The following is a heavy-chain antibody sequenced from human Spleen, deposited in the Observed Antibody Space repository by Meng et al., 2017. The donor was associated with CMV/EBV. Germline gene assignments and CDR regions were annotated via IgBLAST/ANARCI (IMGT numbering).Heavy chain of an antibody. D-gene: IGHD2-21*02. CDR2: ISGNTGFI. Sequence: FLRLPFTASGFTFDDFAMHWVRQTPGEGLEWVSGISGNTGFIGYADSVKGRFTISRDNAKKTLSLEMNTLRAEDTALYYCAKGGGERVTFDAMDVWGQGTTVTVSS. CDR1: GFTFDDFA. V-gene: IGHV3-9*01. CDR3: AKGGGERVTFDAMDV. J-gene: IGHJ6*02.